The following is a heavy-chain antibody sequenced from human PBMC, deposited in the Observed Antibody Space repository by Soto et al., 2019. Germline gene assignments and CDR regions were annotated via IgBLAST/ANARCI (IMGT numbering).Heavy chain of an antibody. V-gene: IGHV3-21*02. CDR1: GFRFSDYS. D-gene: IGHD4-17*01. CDR3: TRGSYGAYDY. Sequence: EVQLVESGGGLVKPGESLRLSCAASGFRFSDYSMNWVRQVPGKGLEWVSSISSNSGYTLYTDSVRGRFTISRDNAKSSLYLQMSSLRDEDTAVYYCTRGSYGAYDYWGQGTLVTVSS. J-gene: IGHJ4*02. CDR2: ISSNSGYT.